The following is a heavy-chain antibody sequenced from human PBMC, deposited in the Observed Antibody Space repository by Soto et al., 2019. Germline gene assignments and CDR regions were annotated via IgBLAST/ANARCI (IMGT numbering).Heavy chain of an antibody. V-gene: IGHV3-72*01. J-gene: IGHJ5*02. CDR2: SRNRVNNHST. D-gene: IGHD2-15*01. CDR3: SRVEPSGKSPAS. CDR1: EVSEFSFSDQY. Sequence: VQVEESGGGLVLPGGSLRLSCTVSEVSEFSFSDQYMDWVRKAPGKGLEWVGRSRNRVNNHSTAYAASVQGRFTISRAESKNTVYLQMHSLKTDDTAVYYWSRVEPSGKSPASWGQGTLVTVS.